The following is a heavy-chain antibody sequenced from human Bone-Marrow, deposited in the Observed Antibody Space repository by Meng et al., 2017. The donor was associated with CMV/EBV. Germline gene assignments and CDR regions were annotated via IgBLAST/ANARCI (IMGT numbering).Heavy chain of an antibody. CDR2: ISSSSSTI. CDR3: ASSGRGSSGYYYYYGMDV. J-gene: IGHJ6*02. CDR1: GFTFSSYS. D-gene: IGHD3-22*01. Sequence: GESLKISCAASGFTFSSYSMNWVRQAPGKGLEWVSYISSSSSTIYYADSVKGRFTISRYNSKNTLYLQMNSLRAEDTAVYYCASSGRGSSGYYYYYGMDVWGQGTTVTVSS. V-gene: IGHV3-48*01.